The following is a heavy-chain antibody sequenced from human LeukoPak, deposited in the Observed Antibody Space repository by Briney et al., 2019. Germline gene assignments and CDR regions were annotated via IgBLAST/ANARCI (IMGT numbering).Heavy chain of an antibody. Sequence: NPSETLSLTCTVSGGSISSSSYYWGWIRQPPGKGRGWIGSIYYSGSTYYNPSLKSRVTISVDTSKNQFSLKLSSVTAADTAVYYCAGTVLRYFDWLVYFDYWGQGTLVTVSS. V-gene: IGHV4-39*01. CDR1: GGSISSSSYY. CDR2: IYYSGST. CDR3: AGTVLRYFDWLVYFDY. D-gene: IGHD3-9*01. J-gene: IGHJ4*02.